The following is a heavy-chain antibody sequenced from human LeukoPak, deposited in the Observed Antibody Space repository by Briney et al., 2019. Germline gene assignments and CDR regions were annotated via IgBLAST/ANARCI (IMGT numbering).Heavy chain of an antibody. CDR2: ITVYNGNT. CDR3: ARDPPGGYDGAGY. CDR1: GYIFTSFG. J-gene: IGHJ4*02. Sequence: ASVKVSCKASGYIFTSFGINWVRQAPGQGLEWMGWITVYNGNTNYAQKFQGRVTMTTDTSTRTAYMELRSLRSDDTAMYYCARDPPGGYDGAGYWGQGTLVTVSS. V-gene: IGHV1-18*01. D-gene: IGHD2-15*01.